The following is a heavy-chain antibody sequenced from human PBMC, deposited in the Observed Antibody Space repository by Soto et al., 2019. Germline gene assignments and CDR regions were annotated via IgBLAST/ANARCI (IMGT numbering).Heavy chain of an antibody. CDR1: GYTFTGYY. Sequence: ASVKVSCKASGYTFTGYYMHWVRQAPGQGLEWMGWINPNSGGTNYAQKFQGWVTMTRDTSISTAYMELSRLRSDDTAVYYCARGGVVVTAICNWFDPWGQGTLVTVSS. J-gene: IGHJ5*02. V-gene: IGHV1-2*04. CDR3: ARGGVVVTAICNWFDP. D-gene: IGHD2-21*02. CDR2: INPNSGGT.